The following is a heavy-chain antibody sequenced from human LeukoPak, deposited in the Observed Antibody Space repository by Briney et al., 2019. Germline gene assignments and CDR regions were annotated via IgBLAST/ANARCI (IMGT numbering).Heavy chain of an antibody. V-gene: IGHV4-39*01. D-gene: IGHD3-3*01. Sequence: PSETLSLTCTVSGGSISSSSYYWGWIRQPPGKGLEWIGSIYYSGSTYYNPSLKSRVTISVDTSKNQFSLKLSSVTAADTAVYYCARMGGVVRFDNYYYMDVWGKGTTVTVSS. CDR3: ARMGGVVRFDNYYYMDV. J-gene: IGHJ6*03. CDR1: GGSISSSSYY. CDR2: IYYSGST.